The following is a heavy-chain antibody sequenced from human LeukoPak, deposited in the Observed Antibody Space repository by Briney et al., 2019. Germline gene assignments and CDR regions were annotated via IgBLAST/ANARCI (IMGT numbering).Heavy chain of an antibody. V-gene: IGHV3-23*01. J-gene: IGHJ5*02. D-gene: IGHD2-8*01. CDR2: ISRTGGRT. Sequence: GGSLRLSCAASGFTFNNYAMSWVRQAPGKGQEWVSGISRTGGRTYYADSVKGRFTISRDNSKNTLYLQMNSLRAEDTAVYYCAKPVLMLNWSGIDPWGQGTLVTVSS. CDR1: GFTFNNYA. CDR3: AKPVLMLNWSGIDP.